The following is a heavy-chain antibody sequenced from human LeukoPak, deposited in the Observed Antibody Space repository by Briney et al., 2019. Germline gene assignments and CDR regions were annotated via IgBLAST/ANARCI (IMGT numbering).Heavy chain of an antibody. D-gene: IGHD6-13*01. J-gene: IGHJ4*02. CDR3: ARGSDTAAGLY. V-gene: IGHV4-34*01. Sequence: SETLSLTCAVYGGSFSGYYWSWIRQPPGKGLEWIGEINHSGSTNYNPSLKSRVTISVDTSKNQFSLKLSSVTAADTAVYYCARGSDTAAGLYWGQGTLVTVSS. CDR1: GGSFSGYY. CDR2: INHSGST.